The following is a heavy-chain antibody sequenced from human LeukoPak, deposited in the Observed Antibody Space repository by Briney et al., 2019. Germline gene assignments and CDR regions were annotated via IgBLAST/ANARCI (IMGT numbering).Heavy chain of an antibody. V-gene: IGHV3-66*01. CDR3: AKDEPDGSGSLY. J-gene: IGHJ4*02. CDR1: SHTVSFNY. Sequence: PGGSLRLSCAPSSHTVSFNYISWGCQAPGRGLEWVSVINSGGSTYYAESVKGRFTTSRDNSKNMLYLQMNTLRAEDTAVYYCAKDEPDGSGSLYWGQGTLVTVSS. CDR2: INSGGST. D-gene: IGHD6-19*01.